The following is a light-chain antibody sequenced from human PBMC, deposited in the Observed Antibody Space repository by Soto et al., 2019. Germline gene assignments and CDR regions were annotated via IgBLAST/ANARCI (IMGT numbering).Light chain of an antibody. J-gene: IGLJ3*02. CDR2: RDT. CDR1: SSNIGAGYN. V-gene: IGLV1-40*01. Sequence: QSVLTQPPSVSGAPGQRVTISCTGTSSNIGAGYNVHWYKQLPGTAPKLLIYRDTTRPSGVPDRFSGSKSGTSASLAITGLQAEDEADYYCQSFGGSLSGWVFGGGTKLTVL. CDR3: QSFGGSLSGWV.